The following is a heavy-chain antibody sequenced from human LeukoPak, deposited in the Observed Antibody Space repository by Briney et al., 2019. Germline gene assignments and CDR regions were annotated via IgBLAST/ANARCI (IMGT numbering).Heavy chain of an antibody. CDR2: ISYDGSNK. J-gene: IGHJ4*02. CDR1: GFTFSSYA. CDR3: ARAASGWILRYYFDY. V-gene: IGHV3-30-3*01. D-gene: IGHD6-19*01. Sequence: GGSLRLSCAASGFTFSSYAMHWVRQAPGKGLEWVAVISYDGSNKYYADSVKGRFTISRDNSKNTLYLQMNSLRAEDTAVYYCARAASGWILRYYFDYWGQGTLVTVSS.